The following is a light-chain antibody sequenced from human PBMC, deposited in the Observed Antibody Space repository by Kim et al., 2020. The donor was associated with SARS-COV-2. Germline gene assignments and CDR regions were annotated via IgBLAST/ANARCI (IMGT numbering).Light chain of an antibody. V-gene: IGKV3-20*01. CDR1: QSVRATY. CDR2: GVN. J-gene: IGKJ2*01. Sequence: EIVLTQSPGTLSLSPGDRATLSCRASQSVRATYLAWYQQKPGQAPRLIMYGVNDRGTGVPDRFSGSGSGTDFTLTISRLEPEDFAMYYCQQYGSSPFTFGRGTKLEI. CDR3: QQYGSSPFT.